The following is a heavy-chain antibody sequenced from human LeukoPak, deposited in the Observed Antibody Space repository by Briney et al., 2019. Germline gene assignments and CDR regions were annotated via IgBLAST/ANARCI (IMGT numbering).Heavy chain of an antibody. D-gene: IGHD3-16*01. J-gene: IGHJ4*02. CDR1: GFSVSHYS. V-gene: IGHV3-11*05. CDR3: TRERRGSYYAFES. Sequence: GGSLRLSCAASGFSVSHYSISWIRQSPGKGPEWISYVMSGRGSTNYADSVKGRFTISRDNAKNSVALQLDGLRADDTAVYFCTRERRGSYYAFESWGKGTLVTVSS. CDR2: VMSGRGST.